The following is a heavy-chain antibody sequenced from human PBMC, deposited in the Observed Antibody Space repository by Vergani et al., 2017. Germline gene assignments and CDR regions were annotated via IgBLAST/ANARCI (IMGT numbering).Heavy chain of an antibody. V-gene: IGHV1-2*02. CDR2: INPNSGGT. CDR1: GYTFTGYY. CDR3: ARDGSYPFDY. J-gene: IGHJ4*02. D-gene: IGHD1-26*01. Sequence: QVQLVQSGAEVKKPGASVKVSCKASGYTFTGYYMHWVRQAPGQGLEWMGWINPNSGGTNYPQKFQGRVTMTRDTSISTAYMELSRLRSDDTAVYYCARDGSYPFDYWGQGTLVTVSS.